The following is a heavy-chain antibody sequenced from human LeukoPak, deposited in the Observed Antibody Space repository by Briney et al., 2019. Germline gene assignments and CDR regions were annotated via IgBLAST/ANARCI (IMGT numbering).Heavy chain of an antibody. D-gene: IGHD3-10*01. V-gene: IGHV4-38-2*02. CDR1: GYSISSGYY. J-gene: IGHJ4*02. Sequence: PSETLSLTCTVSGYSISSGYYWGWIRQPPGKGLEWIGSIYHSGTTYYNPSLKSRLTISVDTSKNQFSLKLSSVTAADTALYYCARNYYGSGSSFDFWGQGTLVTVSS. CDR2: IYHSGTT. CDR3: ARNYYGSGSSFDF.